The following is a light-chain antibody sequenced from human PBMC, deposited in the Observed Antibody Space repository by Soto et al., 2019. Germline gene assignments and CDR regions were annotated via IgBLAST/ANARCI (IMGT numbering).Light chain of an antibody. Sequence: EIVMTQSPATLSVSPGESVTLSCSASQIVYSSLAWYQLKPGQPPRLLIYGASARATGISVRLSGRGYGTEFTLNISSLQSEDFAHYHCQQYSNWPLTFGGGTRVEIK. J-gene: IGKJ4*02. CDR2: GAS. V-gene: IGKV3-15*01. CDR1: QIVYSS. CDR3: QQYSNWPLT.